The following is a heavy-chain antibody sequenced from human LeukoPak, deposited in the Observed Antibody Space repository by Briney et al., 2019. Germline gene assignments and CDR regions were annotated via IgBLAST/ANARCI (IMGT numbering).Heavy chain of an antibody. CDR3: ARDPVYYDSSGYYPDY. CDR2: INPNSGGT. V-gene: IGHV1-2*02. D-gene: IGHD3-22*01. Sequence: ASVKVSCTASGYTFTGYYMHWVRQAPGQGLEWMGWINPNSGGTNYAQKFQGRVTMTRDTSISTAYMELSRLRSDDTAVYYCARDPVYYDSSGYYPDYWGQGTLVTVSS. J-gene: IGHJ4*02. CDR1: GYTFTGYY.